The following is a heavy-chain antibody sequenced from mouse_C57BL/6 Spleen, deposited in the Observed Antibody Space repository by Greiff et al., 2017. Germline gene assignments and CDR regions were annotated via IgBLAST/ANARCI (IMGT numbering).Heavy chain of an antibody. CDR2: IWSGGST. V-gene: IGHV2-2*01. CDR3: ARNGYYYGSSYGWYFDV. Sequence: VKLMESGPGLVQPSQSLSITCTVSGFSLTSYGVHWVRQSPGKGLEWLGVIWSGGSTDYNAAFISRLSISKDNSKSQVFFKMNSLQADDTAIYYCARNGYYYGSSYGWYFDVWGTGTTVTVSS. D-gene: IGHD1-1*01. CDR1: GFSLTSYG. J-gene: IGHJ1*03.